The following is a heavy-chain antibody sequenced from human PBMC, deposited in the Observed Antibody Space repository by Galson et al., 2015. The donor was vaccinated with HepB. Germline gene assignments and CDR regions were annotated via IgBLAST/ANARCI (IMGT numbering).Heavy chain of an antibody. V-gene: IGHV4-34*01. CDR2: IYHSGST. CDR1: GGSFSGYY. J-gene: IGHJ6*02. Sequence: ETLSLTCAVYGGSFSGYYWTWIRQPPGKGLEWIGEIYHSGSTNYNPSLKSRVTISVDTSKNQFSLKLNSVTAADTAVYFCARMAPNYDFLTGSYYCYGLDVWGQGTTVTVSS. D-gene: IGHD3-9*01. CDR3: ARMAPNYDFLTGSYYCYGLDV.